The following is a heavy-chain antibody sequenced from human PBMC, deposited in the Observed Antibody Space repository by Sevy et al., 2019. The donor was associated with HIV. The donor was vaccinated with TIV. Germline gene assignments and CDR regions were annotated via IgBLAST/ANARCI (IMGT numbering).Heavy chain of an antibody. CDR2: ISPHNGDT. D-gene: IGHD2-15*01. J-gene: IGHJ4*02. Sequence: ASVKVSCKASGYTFTTYRITWVRQAPGQGLEWMGWISPHNGDTNYAQKDRGRVTMTTDTSTSTAYMELRCLRSDDTAVYYCARAFCSGGRCYSLAYWGQGTLVTVSS. V-gene: IGHV1-18*04. CDR3: ARAFCSGGRCYSLAY. CDR1: GYTFTTYR.